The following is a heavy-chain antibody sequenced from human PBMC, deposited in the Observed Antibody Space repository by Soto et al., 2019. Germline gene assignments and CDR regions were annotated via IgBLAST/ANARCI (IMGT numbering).Heavy chain of an antibody. Sequence: PVKVSCKASGGTFSSYAISWVRQAPGQGLEWMGGIIPIFGTANYAQKFQGRVTITADESTSTAYMELSSLRSEDTAVYYCARGGRDYDSSGYQIAFDYWGQGTLVTVSS. V-gene: IGHV1-69*13. J-gene: IGHJ4*02. CDR1: GGTFSSYA. D-gene: IGHD3-22*01. CDR2: IIPIFGTA. CDR3: ARGGRDYDSSGYQIAFDY.